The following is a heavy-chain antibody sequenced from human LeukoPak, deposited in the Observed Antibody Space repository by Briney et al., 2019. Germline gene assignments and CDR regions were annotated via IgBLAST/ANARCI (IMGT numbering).Heavy chain of an antibody. CDR1: GGSISSSSYY. V-gene: IGHV4-39*07. CDR2: IYYSGSI. Sequence: SETLSLTCTVSGGSISSSSYYWGWIRQPPGKGLEWIGSIYYSGSIYYNPSLKSRVTISVDTSKNQFSLKLTSVTAADTAVYYCARDSYSSTWYPSYYFDYWGQGTLVTVSS. CDR3: ARDSYSSTWYPSYYFDY. J-gene: IGHJ4*02. D-gene: IGHD6-13*01.